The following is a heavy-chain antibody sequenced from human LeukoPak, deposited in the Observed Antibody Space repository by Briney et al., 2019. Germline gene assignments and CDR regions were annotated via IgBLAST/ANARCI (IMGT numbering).Heavy chain of an antibody. J-gene: IGHJ5*02. CDR2: IYYGGST. D-gene: IGHD3-22*01. V-gene: IGHV4-39*07. Sequence: PSETLSLTCTVSGGSISSSNFYWGWIRQPPGKGLEWVGSIYYGGSTYYNPSLKSRVTISVDTSKNQFSLKLSSVTAADTAVYYCARDQMYYDSSGYYPRGKNWFDPWGQGILVTVSS. CDR3: ARDQMYYDSSGYYPRGKNWFDP. CDR1: GGSISSSNFY.